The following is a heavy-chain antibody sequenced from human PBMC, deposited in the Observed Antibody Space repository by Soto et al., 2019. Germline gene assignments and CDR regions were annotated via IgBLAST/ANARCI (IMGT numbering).Heavy chain of an antibody. Sequence: PGGSLRLSCAASGFTFSGYAMSWVRQSPGKGLEWVSAISGSGGSTYYADSVKGRFTTSRDNSKNTLYLQMNSLRAEDTAVYYCAKDRPNYYDSRSFDYWGQGTLVTVSS. CDR3: AKDRPNYYDSRSFDY. CDR1: GFTFSGYA. V-gene: IGHV3-23*01. CDR2: ISGSGGST. J-gene: IGHJ4*02. D-gene: IGHD3-22*01.